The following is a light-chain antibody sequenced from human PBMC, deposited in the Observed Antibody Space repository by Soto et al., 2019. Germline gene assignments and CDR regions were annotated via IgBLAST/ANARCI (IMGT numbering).Light chain of an antibody. CDR2: AAS. J-gene: IGKJ1*01. CDR3: QKYNTALWT. V-gene: IGKV1-9*01. Sequence: IQLNQSPSSLSASIGDRVTIACRASQGISSYLAWYQQKPGKAPKLLIYAASTLQSGVPSRFSGSESGTEFTLTISSLQPEDFATYYCQKYNTALWTFGHVSNVDVK. CDR1: QGISSY.